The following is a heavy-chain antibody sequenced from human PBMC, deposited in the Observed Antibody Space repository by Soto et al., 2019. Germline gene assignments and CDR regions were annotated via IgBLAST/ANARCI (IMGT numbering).Heavy chain of an antibody. CDR3: SKWSGFGDA. V-gene: IGHV3-23*01. J-gene: IGHJ5*02. CDR1: GFDFSSNS. D-gene: IGHD2-15*01. CDR2: ISRGGDTT. Sequence: EVQLLESGGGLVQPGGSLRLSCVASGFDFSSNSMTWARQAPGKGLEWVGGISRGGDTTFYRDSVKGRFTISRDISKNTLFLQMNSLRVEDTATYFCSKWSGFGDAWGQGTLVTVSS.